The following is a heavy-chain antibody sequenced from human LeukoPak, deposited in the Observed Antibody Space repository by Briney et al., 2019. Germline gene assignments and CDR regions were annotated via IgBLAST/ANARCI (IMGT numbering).Heavy chain of an antibody. Sequence: PGRSLRLSCAASGFTFSSYAMHWVRQAPGKGLEWVAVMSYDGSNKYYADSVKGRFTISRDNSKSTLYLQMNSLRPEDTAMYYCARNYRMDTSGYFDCWGQGTLVTVSS. J-gene: IGHJ4*02. CDR1: GFTFSSYA. CDR3: ARNYRMDTSGYFDC. CDR2: MSYDGSNK. D-gene: IGHD3-22*01. V-gene: IGHV3-30*04.